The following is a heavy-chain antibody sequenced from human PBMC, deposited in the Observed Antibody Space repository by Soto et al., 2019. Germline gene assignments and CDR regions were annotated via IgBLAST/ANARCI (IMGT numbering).Heavy chain of an antibody. V-gene: IGHV1-18*01. CDR1: GYTFTSYG. Sequence: GASVKVSCKASGYTFTSYGISWVRQAPGQGLEWMGWISAYNGNTNYAQKLQGRVTMTTDTSTSTAYMELRSLRSDDTAVYYCARQPDPGITMVRGVILDYYGMDVWGQGTTVTVSS. D-gene: IGHD3-10*01. CDR2: ISAYNGNT. J-gene: IGHJ6*02. CDR3: ARQPDPGITMVRGVILDYYGMDV.